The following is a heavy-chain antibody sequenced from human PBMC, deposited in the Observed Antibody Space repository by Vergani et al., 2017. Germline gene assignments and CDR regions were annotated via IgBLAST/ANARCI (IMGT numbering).Heavy chain of an antibody. D-gene: IGHD5-12*01. Sequence: QVQLVQSGAELKKPGDSVKVSCKASGYTFTAYYLHWVRQAPGQGLEWMGRINPNSGDTNYAHKFQGRVTMTRDTSISTAYMELSRLRSDDTVVYYCARGVAQNGMDVWGEGTTVTVSS. CDR1: GYTFTAYY. V-gene: IGHV1-2*05. J-gene: IGHJ6*04. CDR2: INPNSGDT. CDR3: ARGVAQNGMDV.